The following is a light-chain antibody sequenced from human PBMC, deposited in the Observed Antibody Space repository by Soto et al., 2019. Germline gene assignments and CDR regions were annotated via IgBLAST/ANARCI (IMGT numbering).Light chain of an antibody. Sequence: QTVVTQEPSFSVSPGXTVTLTCGLSSGSVSTSSYPSWYQQTPGQAPRTLIYSTNTRSSGVPDRFSGSIIGNKAALTITGAQADDESDYYCVLYMGSGISLFGGGTQLTVL. CDR2: STN. CDR1: SGSVSTSSY. CDR3: VLYMGSGISL. J-gene: IGLJ2*01. V-gene: IGLV8-61*01.